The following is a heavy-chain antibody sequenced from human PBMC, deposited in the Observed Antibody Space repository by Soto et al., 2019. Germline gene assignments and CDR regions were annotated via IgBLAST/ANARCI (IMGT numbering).Heavy chain of an antibody. CDR1: GYSFTSYW. D-gene: IGHD1-7*01. CDR2: IYPGDSDT. Sequence: PGESLKISCKGSGYSFTSYWIGWVRQMPVKGLEWMGIIYPGDSDTRYSPSFQGQVTISADKSISTAYLQWSSLKASDTAMYYCARNLYNWNYGYYYYYGMDVWGQGTTVTVSS. CDR3: ARNLYNWNYGYYYYYGMDV. J-gene: IGHJ6*02. V-gene: IGHV5-51*01.